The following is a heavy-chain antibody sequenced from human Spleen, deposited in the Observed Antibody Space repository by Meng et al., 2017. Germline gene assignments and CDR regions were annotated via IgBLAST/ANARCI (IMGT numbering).Heavy chain of an antibody. D-gene: IGHD6-19*01. CDR1: GGSIRSSNW. J-gene: IGHJ4*01. CDR2: IYHLGST. V-gene: IGHV4-4*02. CDR3: AVFSSGWGPFDC. Sequence: VRSQESCPGLVKPSATLSLTWAVSGGSIRSSNWWSWVRQPPGKGLEWIGEIYHLGSTNYNPSLKSRVTISVDKSKTQFSLKVTSVTAADTAVYYCAVFSSGWGPFDCWGQGTLVTVSS.